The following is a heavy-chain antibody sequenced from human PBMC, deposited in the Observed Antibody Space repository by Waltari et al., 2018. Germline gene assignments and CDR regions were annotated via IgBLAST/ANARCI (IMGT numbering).Heavy chain of an antibody. CDR1: GYTFTSYD. V-gene: IGHV1-8*03. CDR3: ARGNWNDASFDY. J-gene: IGHJ4*02. D-gene: IGHD1-1*01. Sequence: QVQLVQSGAEVKKPGASVKVSCKASGYTFTSYDINWARQATGQGLEWMGWMNPNSGNTGYAQKFKGRVTITRNTSISTAYMELSSLRSEDTAVYYCARGNWNDASFDYWGQGTMVIVSS. CDR2: MNPNSGNT.